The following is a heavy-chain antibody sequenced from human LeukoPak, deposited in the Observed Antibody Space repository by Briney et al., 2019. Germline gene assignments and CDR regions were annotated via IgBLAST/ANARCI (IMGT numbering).Heavy chain of an antibody. CDR2: INHSGST. CDR3: GGDGGGGGATMVRGVTKNY. J-gene: IGHJ4*02. V-gene: IGHV4-34*01. CDR1: GGSFSGYY. Sequence: SETLSLTCAVYGGSFSGYYWSWTRQPPGKGLEWIGEINHSGSTNYNPSLKSRVTISVDTSKNQFSLKLSSVTAADTAVYYCGGDGGGGGATMVRGVTKNYWGQGTLVTVSS. D-gene: IGHD3-10*01.